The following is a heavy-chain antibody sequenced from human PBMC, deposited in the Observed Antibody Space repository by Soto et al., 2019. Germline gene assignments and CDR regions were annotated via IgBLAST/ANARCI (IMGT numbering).Heavy chain of an antibody. J-gene: IGHJ4*02. CDR2: ITPMFGTA. CDR3: ASTTHDYGDYATPV. CDR1: GGPFSSYA. D-gene: IGHD4-17*01. V-gene: IGHV1-69*13. Sequence: ASVKVSCKASGGPFSSYAFNWVRQAPGQGLEWMGGITPMFGTANYAQKLQGRVTITADESTSTVYMELSSLRSEDTAVYYCASTTHDYGDYATPVWGQGTLVTVSS.